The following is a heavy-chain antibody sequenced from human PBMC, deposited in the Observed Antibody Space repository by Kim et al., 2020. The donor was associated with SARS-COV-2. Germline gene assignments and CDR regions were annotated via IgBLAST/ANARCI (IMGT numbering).Heavy chain of an antibody. Sequence: SETLSLTCAVYGGSFSGYYWSWIRQPPGKGMEWIGEINHSGSTNYNPSLKSRVTISVDTSKNQFSLKLSSVTAADTAVYYCASGTAMAYYFDYWGQGTLV. CDR1: GGSFSGYY. J-gene: IGHJ4*02. CDR2: INHSGST. CDR3: ASGTAMAYYFDY. D-gene: IGHD5-18*01. V-gene: IGHV4-34*01.